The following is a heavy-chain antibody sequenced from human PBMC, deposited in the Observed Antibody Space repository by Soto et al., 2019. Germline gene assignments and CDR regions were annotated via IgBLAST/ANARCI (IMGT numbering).Heavy chain of an antibody. CDR2: IYYSGST. J-gene: IGHJ4*01. D-gene: IGHD1-1*01. V-gene: IGHV4-39*01. Sequence: PSETLSPTYTVSGGSIRRSSYYWGWIRQPPGKGLEWIGSIYYSGSTYYTPSLQSRVAISVDTSKNQFSLKLNSVTAADTAVYYCARRTVNIRTLYNGHNPHLLAYSGQRTPDTVSS. CDR1: GGSIRRSSYY. CDR3: ARRTVNIRTLYNGHNPHLLAY.